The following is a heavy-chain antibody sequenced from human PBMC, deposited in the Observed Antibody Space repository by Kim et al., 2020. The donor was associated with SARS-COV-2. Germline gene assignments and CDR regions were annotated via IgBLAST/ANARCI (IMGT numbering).Heavy chain of an antibody. V-gene: IGHV4-4*02. CDR1: GGSISSSNW. J-gene: IGHJ4*02. Sequence: SETLSLTCAVSGGSISSSNWWCWVRQSPGKGLEWIGEIYHSGSTNYNPSPKSRVIISVDKAKNQFSLELRSVTAADTAVYYCARTGEHSRSFDYWGQGTRVTVSS. CDR3: ARTGEHSRSFDY. CDR2: IYHSGST. D-gene: IGHD6-6*01.